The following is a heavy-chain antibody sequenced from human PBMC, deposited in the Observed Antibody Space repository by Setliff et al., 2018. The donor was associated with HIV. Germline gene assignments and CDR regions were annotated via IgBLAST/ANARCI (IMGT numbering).Heavy chain of an antibody. D-gene: IGHD3-16*01. Sequence: PSETLSLTCTVSGGSISSHYWSWIRQPPGKGLEWIGYIYYSGSTNYNPSLKSRVTISVDPSRNQFSLKLNSVTAADTAVYYCAREDGMGGYFDYWGQGTLVTV. J-gene: IGHJ4*02. CDR2: IYYSGST. CDR3: AREDGMGGYFDY. CDR1: GGSISSHY. V-gene: IGHV4-59*11.